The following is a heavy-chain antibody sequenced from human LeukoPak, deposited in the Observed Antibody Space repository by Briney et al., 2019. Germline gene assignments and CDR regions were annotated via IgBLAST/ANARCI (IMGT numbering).Heavy chain of an antibody. D-gene: IGHD2-2*01. Sequence: SETLSLTCTVSGGSISSYYWSWIRQSPGKGLEWIGYIYYSGSTNYNPSLKSRVTISVDTSKNQFSLKLSSVTAADTAVYYCARMSCSSTSCYVDYWGQGTLVTVSS. V-gene: IGHV4-59*01. CDR1: GGSISSYY. CDR2: IYYSGST. J-gene: IGHJ4*02. CDR3: ARMSCSSTSCYVDY.